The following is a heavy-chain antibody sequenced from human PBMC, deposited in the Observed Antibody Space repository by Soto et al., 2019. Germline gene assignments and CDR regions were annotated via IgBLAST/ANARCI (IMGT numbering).Heavy chain of an antibody. Sequence: EVQLVESGGGLVQPGGSLRLSCAASGFTFSNYWMSWVRQGPGKGLEWVANIKQDGTEKNYVDSVRGRFTISRDNAKNSLDLQMTGLTAEDTAVYYGARVAIWGQGTLVTVSS. J-gene: IGHJ4*02. D-gene: IGHD2-21*01. CDR1: GFTFSNYW. CDR2: IKQDGTEK. V-gene: IGHV3-7*01. CDR3: ARVAI.